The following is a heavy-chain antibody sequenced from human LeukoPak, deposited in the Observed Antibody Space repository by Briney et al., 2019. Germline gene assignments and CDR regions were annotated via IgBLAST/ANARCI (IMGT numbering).Heavy chain of an antibody. CDR2: INPNSGGT. V-gene: IGHV1-2*04. CDR3: AREEVGGATDY. D-gene: IGHD1-26*01. CDR1: GYTFTGYY. Sequence: ASVTVSCKASGYTFTGYYMHWVRQAPGQGLEWMGWINPNSGGTNYAQKFQGWVTMTRDTSISTAYMELSRLRSDDTAVYYCAREEVGGATDYWGQGTLVTVSS. J-gene: IGHJ4*02.